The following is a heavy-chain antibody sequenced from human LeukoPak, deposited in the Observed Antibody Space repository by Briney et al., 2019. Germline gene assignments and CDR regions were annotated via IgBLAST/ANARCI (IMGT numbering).Heavy chain of an antibody. CDR1: GGSIRSSSYY. J-gene: IGHJ4*02. CDR3: ARRRKNYDILTGYFDY. Sequence: PSETLSPTCTVSGGSIRSSSYYGGWIRHPPGKGLEWIGSIYYSVRTYYNPSIKSRVTLSADTSKNSFCLKLLCVTAADTAVYYCARRRKNYDILTGYFDYWGQGTLVTVSS. V-gene: IGHV4-39*01. CDR2: IYYSVRT. D-gene: IGHD3-9*01.